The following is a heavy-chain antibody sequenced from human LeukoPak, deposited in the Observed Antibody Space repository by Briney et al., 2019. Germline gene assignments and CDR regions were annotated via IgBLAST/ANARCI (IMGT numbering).Heavy chain of an antibody. V-gene: IGHV3-23*01. D-gene: IGHD2-8*01. CDR1: GFTFSGYA. Sequence: GGSLRLSCAASGFTFSGYAMNWVRQAPGKGLEWVSGISGSGAGTYYADSVKGHFTISRDNSKNTLYLQMNCLRADDTAVYYCAKMVREFYTISYYFDYWGQGTLVTVSS. CDR2: ISGSGAGT. CDR3: AKMVREFYTISYYFDY. J-gene: IGHJ4*02.